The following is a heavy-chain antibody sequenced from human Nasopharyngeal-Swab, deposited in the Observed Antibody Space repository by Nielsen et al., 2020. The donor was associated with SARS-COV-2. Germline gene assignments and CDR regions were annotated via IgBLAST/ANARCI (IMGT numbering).Heavy chain of an antibody. J-gene: IGHJ4*02. CDR3: ARVLIGTPAYGSGTIDY. D-gene: IGHD3-10*01. V-gene: IGHV4-34*01. Sequence: WIRQPPGKGLEWTGEINHSGSTNYNPSLKSRVTISVDTSKNQFSLKLSSVTAADTAVYYCARVLIGTPAYGSGTIDYWGQGTLVTVSS. CDR2: INHSGST.